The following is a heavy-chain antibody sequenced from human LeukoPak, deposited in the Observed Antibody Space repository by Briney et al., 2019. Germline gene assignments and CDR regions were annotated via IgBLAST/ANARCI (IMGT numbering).Heavy chain of an antibody. J-gene: IGHJ4*02. Sequence: ASVKVSCKASGYTFTSYDINWVRQATGQGLEWMGWMNPNSGNTGYAQKFQGRVTMTRNTSISTAYMELSSLRSEDTAVYYCARMRGYCSGGSCYSGKLFDCWGQGTLVTVSS. CDR3: ARMRGYCSGGSCYSGKLFDC. D-gene: IGHD2-15*01. CDR2: MNPNSGNT. CDR1: GYTFTSYD. V-gene: IGHV1-8*01.